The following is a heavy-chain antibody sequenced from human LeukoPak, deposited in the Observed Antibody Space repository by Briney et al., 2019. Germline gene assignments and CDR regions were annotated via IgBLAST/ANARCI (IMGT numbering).Heavy chain of an antibody. Sequence: GRSLRLSCAATGFTFNTFAMHWVRQAPGKGLEWLGLISYDGDKQIYPASVKGRFSFSRDNSNNTLYLQMNNLRPEDTALYYCARESHEGATRAYNWFDLWGQGTLVSVSS. D-gene: IGHD1-26*01. CDR3: ARESHEGATRAYNWFDL. CDR1: GFTFNTFA. CDR2: ISYDGDKQ. J-gene: IGHJ5*02. V-gene: IGHV3-30-3*01.